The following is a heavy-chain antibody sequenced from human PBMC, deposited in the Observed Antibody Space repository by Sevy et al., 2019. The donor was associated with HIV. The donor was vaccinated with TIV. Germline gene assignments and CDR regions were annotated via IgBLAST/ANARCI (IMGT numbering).Heavy chain of an antibody. Sequence: GGSLRLSCAASGFTFNTHAMHWVRQAPGKGLEWVALISYDGIIKYYADSVKGRLIISRDNSKNTLSLQMNSLRIEDTAVYYCAREGGYTSAWSPGNYWGQGTLVTVSS. CDR3: AREGGYTSAWSPGNY. D-gene: IGHD6-19*01. J-gene: IGHJ4*02. CDR2: ISYDGIIK. CDR1: GFTFNTHA. V-gene: IGHV3-30*04.